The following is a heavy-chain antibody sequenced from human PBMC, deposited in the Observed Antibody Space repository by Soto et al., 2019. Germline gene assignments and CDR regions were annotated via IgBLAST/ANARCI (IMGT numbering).Heavy chain of an antibody. CDR3: ARGPQGVYYYYYGMDV. Sequence: ASVKVSCKASGGTFSSYAISWVRQAPGQGLEWMGGIIPILGTANYAQKFQGRVTITADESTSTAYMELSSLRSEDTAVYYCARGPQGVYYYYYGMDVWGQGTTVTVSS. J-gene: IGHJ6*02. CDR1: GGTFSSYA. V-gene: IGHV1-69*13. CDR2: IIPILGTA. D-gene: IGHD3-16*01.